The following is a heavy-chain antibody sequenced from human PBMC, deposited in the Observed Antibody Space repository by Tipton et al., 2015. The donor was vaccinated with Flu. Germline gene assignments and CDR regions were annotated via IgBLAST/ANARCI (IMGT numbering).Heavy chain of an antibody. D-gene: IGHD1-1*01. Sequence: TLSLTCTVSGYSISSGYYWGWIRQPPGKGLEWIGSIFHGGSTYYNPSLKSRVTISVDTSKNQFSLKLSSVTAADTAVYYCARDLWNDRRAYYYYGVDVWGQGTTDTVSS. CDR2: IFHGGST. CDR3: ARDLWNDRRAYYYYGVDV. V-gene: IGHV4-38-2*02. CDR1: GYSISSGYY. J-gene: IGHJ6*02.